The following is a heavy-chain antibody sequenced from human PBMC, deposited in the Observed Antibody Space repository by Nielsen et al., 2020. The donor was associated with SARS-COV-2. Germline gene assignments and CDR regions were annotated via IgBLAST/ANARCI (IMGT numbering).Heavy chain of an antibody. J-gene: IGHJ4*02. V-gene: IGHV3-53*01. CDR2: IHEDGSS. CDR3: GVAGGY. D-gene: IGHD6-19*01. Sequence: GGSLRLSCAASGFTVSRNYMSWVRQAPGKGLAWVSVIHEDGSSYYADSVEGRFTISRDNAKNTLYLQMNSLRAEDTAVYYCGVAGGYWGQGTLVTVSS. CDR1: GFTVSRNY.